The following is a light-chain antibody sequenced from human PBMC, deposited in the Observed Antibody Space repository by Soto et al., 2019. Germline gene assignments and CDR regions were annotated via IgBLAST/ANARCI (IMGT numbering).Light chain of an antibody. CDR3: CSFTSTSTWV. CDR2: EVS. Sequence: QSALTQPASVSGSPGQSVTISCTATSSDAGGYDSVSWYQQHPGKAPKLMIYEVSNRPSGVSNRSSGSKSGNTASLAISGLQAEDEADYYCCSFTSTSTWVFGTGTKLTVL. V-gene: IGLV2-14*01. CDR1: SSDAGGYDS. J-gene: IGLJ3*02.